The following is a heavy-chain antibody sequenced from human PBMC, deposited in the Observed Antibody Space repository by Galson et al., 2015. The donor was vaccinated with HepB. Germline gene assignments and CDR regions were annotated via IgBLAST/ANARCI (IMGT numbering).Heavy chain of an antibody. J-gene: IGHJ4*02. CDR2: INAGNGNT. V-gene: IGHV1-3*01. CDR1: GYTFTSYA. D-gene: IGHD3-22*01. CDR3: AGDRNYYDSSGYGS. Sequence: SVKVSCKASGYTFTSYAMHWVRQAPGQRLEWMGWINAGNGNTKYSQKFQGRVTITRDTSASTAYMELSSLRSEDTAVYYCAGDRNYYDSSGYGSWGQGTLVTVSP.